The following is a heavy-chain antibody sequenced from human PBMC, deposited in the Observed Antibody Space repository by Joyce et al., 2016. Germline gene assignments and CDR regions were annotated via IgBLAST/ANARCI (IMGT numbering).Heavy chain of an antibody. Sequence: EVQLVQSGAEVKKPGESLKISCNVSGDNFNSYWIGWVRPMPGKGLEWMGLISPSDSDTRYSPSFQGQVTISADKSISTAYLQWSSLKASDTAIYYCARPFISSGADDWGQGTLVTVSS. V-gene: IGHV5-51*01. CDR3: ARPFISSGADD. CDR1: GDNFNSYW. CDR2: ISPSDSDT. J-gene: IGHJ4*02. D-gene: IGHD6-19*01.